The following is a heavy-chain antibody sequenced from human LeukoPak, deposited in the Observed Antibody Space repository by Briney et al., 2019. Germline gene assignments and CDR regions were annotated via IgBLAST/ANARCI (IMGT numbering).Heavy chain of an antibody. J-gene: IGHJ4*02. Sequence: EPSETLSLTCAVYGGSFSGYYWSWIRQPPGKGLEWIGEINHSGSTNYNPSLKSRVTISVDTSKNQFSLKLSSVTAADTAVYYCARGHGSGSYFNYWGRGTLVTVSS. CDR3: ARGHGSGSYFNY. V-gene: IGHV4-34*01. CDR2: INHSGST. CDR1: GGSFSGYY. D-gene: IGHD3-10*01.